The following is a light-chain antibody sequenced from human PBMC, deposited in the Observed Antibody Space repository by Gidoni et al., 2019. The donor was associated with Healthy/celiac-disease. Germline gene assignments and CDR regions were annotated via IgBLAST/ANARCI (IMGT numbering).Light chain of an antibody. CDR3: QQYGTSGRT. CDR1: QSVSSSY. Sequence: EIVLTQSPGTLSLSPGERATLSCRASQSVSSSYLAWYQQKPGQAPRLLIYGASIMATGIPYRFSGSGSGTDFTLTISRLEPEDFAVYYCQQYGTSGRTFGGGTKVEIK. CDR2: GAS. V-gene: IGKV3-20*01. J-gene: IGKJ4*01.